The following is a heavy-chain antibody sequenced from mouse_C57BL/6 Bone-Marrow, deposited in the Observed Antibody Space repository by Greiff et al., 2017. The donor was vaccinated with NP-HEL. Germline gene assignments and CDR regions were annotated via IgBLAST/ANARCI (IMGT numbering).Heavy chain of an antibody. CDR2: IDPNSGGT. J-gene: IGHJ2*01. Sequence: QVQLKESGAELVKPGASVKLSCKASGYTFTSYLMHWVKQRPGRGLEGIGRIDPNSGGTKYNEKFKSKATLTVDKPSSTAYMQLNSLTSEDSAVYYCARYYYGSSSFDYWGQGTTLTVSS. D-gene: IGHD1-1*01. CDR1: GYTFTSYL. CDR3: ARYYYGSSSFDY. V-gene: IGHV1-72*01.